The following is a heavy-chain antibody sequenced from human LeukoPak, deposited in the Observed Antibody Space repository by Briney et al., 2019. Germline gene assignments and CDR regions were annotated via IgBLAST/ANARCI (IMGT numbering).Heavy chain of an antibody. Sequence: SETLSLTCTVSGGSISSYYWSWIRQPAGKGLEWIGRIYTSGSTNYNPSLKSRVTMSVDTSKNQFSLKLSSVTAADTAVYYCAREGGHEWHLNDAFDIWGQGTMVTVSS. CDR3: AREGGHEWHLNDAFDI. CDR2: IYTSGST. D-gene: IGHD2-15*01. V-gene: IGHV4-4*07. J-gene: IGHJ3*02. CDR1: GGSISSYY.